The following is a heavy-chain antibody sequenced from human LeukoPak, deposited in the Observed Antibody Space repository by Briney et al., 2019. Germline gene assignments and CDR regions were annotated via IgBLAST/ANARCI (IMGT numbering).Heavy chain of an antibody. V-gene: IGHV4-34*01. CDR2: INHSGST. J-gene: IGHJ6*03. D-gene: IGHD3-3*01. CDR3: ARVVTIFGVVPDYYYYYYMDV. CDR1: GGSFSGYY. Sequence: SETLSLTCAAYGGSFSGYYWSWIRQPPGKGLEWIGGINHSGSTNYNPSLKSRVTISVDTSKNQFSLKLSSVTAADTAVYYCARVVTIFGVVPDYYYYYYMDVWGKGTTVTVSS.